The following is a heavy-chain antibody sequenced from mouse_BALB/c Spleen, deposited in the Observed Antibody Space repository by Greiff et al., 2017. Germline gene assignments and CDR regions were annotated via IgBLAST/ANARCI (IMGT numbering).Heavy chain of an antibody. D-gene: IGHD2-4*01. CDR2: IWGDGST. CDR3: ARDGYDYSWLAY. V-gene: IGHV2-6-7*01. J-gene: IGHJ3*01. Sequence: VMLVESGPGLVAPSQSLSITCTVSGFSLTGYGVNWVRQPPGKGLEWLGMIWGDGSTDYNSAPKTRLSISTDNSKSQVFLRMNSLQTDDTARYYCARDGYDYSWLAYWGQGTLVTVSA. CDR1: GFSLTGYG.